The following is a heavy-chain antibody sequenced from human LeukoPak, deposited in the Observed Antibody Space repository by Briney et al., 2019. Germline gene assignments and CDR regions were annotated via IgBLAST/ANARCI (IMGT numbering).Heavy chain of an antibody. V-gene: IGHV3-21*04. J-gene: IGHJ4*02. CDR1: GFTFSSYS. CDR3: AKGRRKTTSLYYYDSSGYHLFDY. CDR2: ISSSSSYI. Sequence: GGSLRLSCAASGFTFSSYSMNWVRQAPGKGLEWVSSISSSSSYIYYADSVKGRFTISRDNAKNSLYLQMNSLRAEDTAVYYCAKGRRKTTSLYYYDSSGYHLFDYWGQGTLVTVSS. D-gene: IGHD3-22*01.